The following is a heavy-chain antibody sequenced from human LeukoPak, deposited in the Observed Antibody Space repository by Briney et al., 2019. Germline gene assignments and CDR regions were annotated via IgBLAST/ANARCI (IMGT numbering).Heavy chain of an antibody. Sequence: PSQTLSLTCTVSGGSISSGYYWSWIRQPPGKGLEWIGEINHSGSTNYNPSLKSRVTILVDTSKNQFSLKLSSVTAADTAVYYCARFKYSSSSYYYGMDVWGQGTTVTVSS. CDR1: GGSISSGYY. J-gene: IGHJ6*02. V-gene: IGHV4-34*01. CDR3: ARFKYSSSSYYYGMDV. CDR2: INHSGST. D-gene: IGHD6-6*01.